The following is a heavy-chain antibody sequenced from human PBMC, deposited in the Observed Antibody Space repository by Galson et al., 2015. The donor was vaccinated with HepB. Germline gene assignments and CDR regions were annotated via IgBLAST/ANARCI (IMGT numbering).Heavy chain of an antibody. J-gene: IGHJ4*02. CDR3: ARTSGSDY. D-gene: IGHD6-19*01. CDR1: GYTFTGYS. V-gene: IGHV7-4-1*02. CDR2: INTDSGKP. Sequence: SVKVSCKASGYTFTGYSINWVRQAPGQGLEWMGWINTDSGKPTYAQGFTGRFVFSLDTSVSTAFLQISSLEAEDTAVYYCARTSGSDYWGQGTLVTVSS.